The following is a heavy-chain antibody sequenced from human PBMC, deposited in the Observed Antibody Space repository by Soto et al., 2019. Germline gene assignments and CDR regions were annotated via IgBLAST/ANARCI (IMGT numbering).Heavy chain of an antibody. CDR1: GFTFDNFA. J-gene: IGHJ4*02. D-gene: IGHD3-22*01. V-gene: IGHV3-23*01. CDR3: AKDVHYDSSGGLDY. CDR2: ISGGGGGR. Sequence: EVRLLESGGGLEQPGGSLRLSCTTSGFTFDNFAMSWVRQAPGRGLEWVSAISGGGGGRYYADSVKGRFIISRDTSKNTVYLQVNGLRIEDTAVYYCAKDVHYDSSGGLDYWGQGTLVTGYS.